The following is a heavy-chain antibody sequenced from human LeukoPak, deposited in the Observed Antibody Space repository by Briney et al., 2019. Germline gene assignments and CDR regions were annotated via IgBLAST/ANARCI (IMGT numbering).Heavy chain of an antibody. CDR1: GYSISSGYY. V-gene: IGHV4-38-2*02. D-gene: IGHD2-2*01. CDR3: ARVLGPAASYVDV. CDR2: IYHSGST. J-gene: IGHJ6*03. Sequence: SETLSLTCTVSGYSISSGYYWGWIRQPPGKGLEWIGSIYHSGSTYYNPSLKSRVTISVDTSKNQFSLKLSSVTAADTAVYYCARVLGPAASYVDVWGKGTTVTVSS.